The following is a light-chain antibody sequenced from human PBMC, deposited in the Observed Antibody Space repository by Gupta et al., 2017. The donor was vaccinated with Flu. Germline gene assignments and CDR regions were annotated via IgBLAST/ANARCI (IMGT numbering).Light chain of an antibody. CDR2: EGS. Sequence: SSDVGSYNLVSWYQQHPGKAPKLMIYEGSKRPSGVSNRFSVSKSGNTASLTISGLQAEDEADYYCCSYAGSSTHVVFGGGTKLTVL. V-gene: IGLV2-23*01. CDR3: CSYAGSSTHVV. CDR1: SSDVGSYNL. J-gene: IGLJ2*01.